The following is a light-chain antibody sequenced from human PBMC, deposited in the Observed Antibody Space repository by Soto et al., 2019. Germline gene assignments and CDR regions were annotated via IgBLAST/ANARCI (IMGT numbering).Light chain of an antibody. J-gene: IGLJ1*01. CDR2: EVT. CDR3: SSYTSSSRYV. V-gene: IGLV2-18*02. Sequence: QSVLTQPPSVSGSPGQSVAISCTGTSSDVGKYDRVSWYQQPPGTAPKLIIYEVTNRPSGVPARFSGSKSGNTASLTISGLQAEDEAEYYCSSYTSSSRYVFGTGTRVTGL. CDR1: SSDVGKYDR.